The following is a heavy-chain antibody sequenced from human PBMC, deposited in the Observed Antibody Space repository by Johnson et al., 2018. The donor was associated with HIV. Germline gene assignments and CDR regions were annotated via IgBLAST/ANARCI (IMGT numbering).Heavy chain of an antibody. D-gene: IGHD6-13*01. Sequence: QVQLVESGGGVVQPGRSLRLSCAASGFTFSSYAMHWVRQAPGKGLEWVAVISYDGSNKYYADSVKGRFTISRDNSKNTLYLQMNSLRAEDTAVYYCAKSAEAGTVKVAVDIWGQGTMVTVSS. CDR2: ISYDGSNK. CDR1: GFTFSSYA. CDR3: AKSAEAGTVKVAVDI. J-gene: IGHJ3*02. V-gene: IGHV3-30*04.